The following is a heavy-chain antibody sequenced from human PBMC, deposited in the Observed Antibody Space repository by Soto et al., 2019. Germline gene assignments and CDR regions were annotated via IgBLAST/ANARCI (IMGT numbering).Heavy chain of an antibody. Sequence: PGASLKISSKGSGSNITNSGISHLRQMPGKGLEWLGLIYPGGSDTRYSPPFQTQVTISADKPISTAYLQWSTLKVSDTVMYYCARHNHQTGYCSGGSCYPDRADYYYYMDVWGKVAKVTVFS. D-gene: IGHD2-15*01. CDR1: GSNITNSG. CDR3: ARHNHQTGYCSGGSCYPDRADYYYYMDV. V-gene: IGHV5-51*01. CDR2: IYPGGSDT. J-gene: IGHJ6*03.